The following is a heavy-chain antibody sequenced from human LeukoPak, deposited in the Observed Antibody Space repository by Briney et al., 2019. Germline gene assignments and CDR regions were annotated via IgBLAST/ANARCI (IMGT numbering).Heavy chain of an antibody. D-gene: IGHD6-19*01. J-gene: IGHJ4*02. CDR1: GFTFTRYW. V-gene: IGHV3-23*01. CDR3: AKVGRSGWSSSGGDF. CDR2: ISASGGSA. Sequence: GGSLRLSCAASGFTFTRYWMSWVRQAPGKGLEWVSTISASGGSADYADSVKGRFPIARDNSNNTLYLQMNSLRAEDTAVYYCAKVGRSGWSSSGGDFWGQGTLVTVSS.